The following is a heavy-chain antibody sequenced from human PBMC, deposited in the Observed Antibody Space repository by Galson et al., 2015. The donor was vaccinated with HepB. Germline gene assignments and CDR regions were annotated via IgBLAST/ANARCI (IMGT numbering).Heavy chain of an antibody. Sequence: SLRLSCAASGFTLSRFAMNWVRQAPGKGLEWVSYISISSTTIYYADSVKGRFTISRDNAKNLVFLQMNSLRDEDTALYYCVKNGDMVATIFDYWGQGTLVSVSS. J-gene: IGHJ4*02. V-gene: IGHV3-48*02. CDR3: VKNGDMVATIFDY. D-gene: IGHD5-12*01. CDR1: GFTLSRFA. CDR2: ISISSTTI.